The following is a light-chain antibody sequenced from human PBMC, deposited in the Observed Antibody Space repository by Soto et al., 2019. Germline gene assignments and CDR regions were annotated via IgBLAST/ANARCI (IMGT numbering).Light chain of an antibody. CDR2: DVS. V-gene: IGLV2-14*01. Sequence: QSALTQPASVSGSHGQSITISCTGTSSDVGGYNSVSWYQQHPGTAPQLMIYDVSYRPAGVSSRFSGSKSGNTASLTISGLQAEDEADYYCSSSASSSTRVFGGGPKLTVL. CDR1: SSDVGGYNS. CDR3: SSSASSSTRV. J-gene: IGLJ2*01.